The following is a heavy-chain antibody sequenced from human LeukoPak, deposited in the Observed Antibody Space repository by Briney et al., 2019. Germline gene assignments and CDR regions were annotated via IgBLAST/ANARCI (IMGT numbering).Heavy chain of an antibody. V-gene: IGHV4-38-2*01. CDR1: GYSISSGYY. CDR2: IYHSGST. Sequence: PSETLSLTCAVSGYSISSGYYWGWIRQPPGKGLEWIGSIYHSGSTYYNPSLKSRVTISVDTSKNQFSLKLSSVTAADTAVYYCARNLTNFYYDSSTSKRVDAFDIWGQGTMVTVSS. J-gene: IGHJ3*02. D-gene: IGHD3-22*01. CDR3: ARNLTNFYYDSSTSKRVDAFDI.